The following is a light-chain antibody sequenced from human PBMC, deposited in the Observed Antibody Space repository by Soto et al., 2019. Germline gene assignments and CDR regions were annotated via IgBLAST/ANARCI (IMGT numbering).Light chain of an antibody. CDR3: QSYDSSDKLI. Sequence: QSVLTQPPSVSGAPGQRVTISCTGSRSNIGAGYAVHWYQQFPGTAPKLLIYDNTNRPSGVPDRFSASKSATSASLAITGIQAEDEADYSCQSYDSSDKLIFGGGTQLTVL. CDR2: DNT. CDR1: RSNIGAGYA. J-gene: IGLJ7*01. V-gene: IGLV1-40*01.